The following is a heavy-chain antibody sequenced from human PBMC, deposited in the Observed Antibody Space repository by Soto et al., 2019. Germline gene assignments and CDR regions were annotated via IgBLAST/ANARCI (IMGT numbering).Heavy chain of an antibody. CDR1: GDSINSGDYY. D-gene: IGHD3-10*01. J-gene: IGHJ6*02. V-gene: IGHV4-30-4*01. CDR2: SFYSGIT. CDR3: ARWSGVGVAGMDV. Sequence: QVQLQESGPRLVKPLQTLSLTCTVSGDSINSGDYYWSWIRQPPGRGLEWVGYSFYSGITDYNPSLKSRMTIPMATSRNQFSLGLNSVTAADTAVYFCARWSGVGVAGMDVWGQGTTVSVSS.